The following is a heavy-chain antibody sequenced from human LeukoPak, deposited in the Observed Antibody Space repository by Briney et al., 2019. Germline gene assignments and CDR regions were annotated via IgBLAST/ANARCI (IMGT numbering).Heavy chain of an antibody. D-gene: IGHD3-9*01. CDR3: ARGLHNRISTGYSPIGY. CDR1: GGSISSTSYY. CDR2: IYYRGST. V-gene: IGHV4-39*01. J-gene: IGHJ4*02. Sequence: SETLSLTCTVSGGSISSTSYYWGWIRQPPGKGLEWIGSIYYRGSTYYNPSLKSRVTISVDTSKNQFSLKLSSVTAADTAVYYCARGLHNRISTGYSPIGYWGQGTLVTVSS.